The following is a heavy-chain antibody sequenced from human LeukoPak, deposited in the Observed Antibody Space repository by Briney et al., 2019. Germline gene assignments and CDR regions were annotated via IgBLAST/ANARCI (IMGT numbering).Heavy chain of an antibody. CDR2: SITLGAP. CDR1: VAPSVLTS. D-gene: IGHD3-22*01. V-gene: IGHV4-59*11. CDR3: ARAPNGYYPLDY. Sequence: SETLSPPALSLVAPSVLTSGPGSGSPQGWDWSGLAISITLGAPTNPSLKSRVTISLDTSKNQFSLHLSFVTAADTAVYYCARAPNGYYPLDYWGQGTLVTVSS. J-gene: IGHJ4*02.